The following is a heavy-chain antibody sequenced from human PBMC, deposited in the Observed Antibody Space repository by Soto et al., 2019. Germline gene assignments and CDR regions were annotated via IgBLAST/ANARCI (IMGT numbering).Heavy chain of an antibody. V-gene: IGHV3-53*01. Sequence: GSLRLSCATSGFTVSSNYMSWVRQAPGKGLEWVSVIYSGGSTYYADSVKGRFTISRDNSKNTLYLQMNSLRAEDTAVYYCASLWGGYYDSSGYSPLGYWGQGTLVTVSS. CDR1: GFTVSSNY. CDR2: IYSGGST. D-gene: IGHD3-22*01. CDR3: ASLWGGYYDSSGYSPLGY. J-gene: IGHJ4*02.